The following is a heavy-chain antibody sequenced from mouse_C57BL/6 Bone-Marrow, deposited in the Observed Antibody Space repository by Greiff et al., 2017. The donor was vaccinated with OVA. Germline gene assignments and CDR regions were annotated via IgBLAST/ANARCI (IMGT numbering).Heavy chain of an antibody. CDR1: GFNIKDDY. J-gene: IGHJ4*01. CDR2: IDPENGDT. D-gene: IGHD1-1*01. Sequence: EVQVVESGAELVRPGASVKLSCTASGFNIKDDYMHWVKQRPEQGLEWIGWIDPENGDTEYASKFQGKAPITPDTSSTTAYLQLSSLTSEDTAVYYCTSVVGGAMDYWGQGTSVTVSS. V-gene: IGHV14-4*01. CDR3: TSVVGGAMDY.